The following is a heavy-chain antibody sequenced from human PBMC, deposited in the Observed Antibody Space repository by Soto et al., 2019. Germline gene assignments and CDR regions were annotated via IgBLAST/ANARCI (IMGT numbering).Heavy chain of an antibody. CDR3: ARAVYGDVDY. D-gene: IGHD4-17*01. J-gene: IGHJ4*02. CDR2: IYFSGSA. Sequence: PSETLCVTCTVAGGSITSYYWSWIRQPPGKGLEWIGYIYFSGSANYNPSLKSRVTISVDTSKNQFSLKLSSVTAADTAVYYCARAVYGDVDYWGQGTLVTVSS. CDR1: GGSITSYY. V-gene: IGHV4-59*01.